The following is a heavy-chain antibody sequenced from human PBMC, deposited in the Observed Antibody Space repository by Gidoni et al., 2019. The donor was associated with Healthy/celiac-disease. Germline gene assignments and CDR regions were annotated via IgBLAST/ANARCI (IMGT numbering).Heavy chain of an antibody. Sequence: EVQLVESGGGLVQPGGSLRLSCAASGFTFSSYSMNWVRQAPGKGLEWVSYIRSSSSTIYYADSVKGRFTISRDNAKNSLYLQMNSLRAEDTAVYYCARDRRIAAAGKGADGMDVWGKGTTVTVSS. CDR3: ARDRRIAAAGKGADGMDV. J-gene: IGHJ6*04. D-gene: IGHD6-13*01. CDR1: GFTFSSYS. V-gene: IGHV3-48*01. CDR2: IRSSSSTI.